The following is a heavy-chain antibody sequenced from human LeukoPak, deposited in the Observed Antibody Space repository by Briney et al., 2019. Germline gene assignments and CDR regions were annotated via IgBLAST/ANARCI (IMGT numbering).Heavy chain of an antibody. CDR2: IYYSGST. CDR1: GGSISSYY. V-gene: IGHV4-59*01. Sequence: PSETLSLTCTVSGGSISSYYWSWIRQPPGKGLEWIGYIYYSGSTNYNPSLKSRVTISVDTSKNQFSLKLSSVTAADTAVYYCARDSRNFLGTQYYFDYWGQGTLVTVSS. J-gene: IGHJ4*02. D-gene: IGHD3-9*01. CDR3: ARDSRNFLGTQYYFDY.